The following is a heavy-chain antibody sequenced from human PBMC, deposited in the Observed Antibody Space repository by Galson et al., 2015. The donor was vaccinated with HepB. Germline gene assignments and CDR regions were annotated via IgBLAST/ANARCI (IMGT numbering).Heavy chain of an antibody. CDR3: ASTGAYGIPRPDWFDP. Sequence: SLRLSCAASGFTFSDYYMSWIRQAPGKGLEWVSYISSSDSTIYYADSVKGRFTISRDNAKNSLHLQMNSLRAEDTAVYYCASTGAYGIPRPDWFDPWGQGTLVTVSS. CDR2: ISSSDSTI. J-gene: IGHJ5*02. CDR1: GFTFSDYY. D-gene: IGHD1-26*01. V-gene: IGHV3-11*01.